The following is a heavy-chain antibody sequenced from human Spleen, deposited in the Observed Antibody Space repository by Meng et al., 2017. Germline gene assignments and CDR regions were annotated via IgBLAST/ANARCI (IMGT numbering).Heavy chain of an antibody. J-gene: IGHJ4*02. CDR2: ISGSGDKI. Sequence: GGSLRLSCAASGFTFSRYAINWVRQAPGKGLEWVSSISGSGDKIYYVDSVKGRFTISRDTSKNTVYLQMNSLRVEDTAVYYCARARYNYDYELFDYWGQGILVTVSS. D-gene: IGHD3-16*01. CDR1: GFTFSRYA. CDR3: ARARYNYDYELFDY. V-gene: IGHV3-23*01.